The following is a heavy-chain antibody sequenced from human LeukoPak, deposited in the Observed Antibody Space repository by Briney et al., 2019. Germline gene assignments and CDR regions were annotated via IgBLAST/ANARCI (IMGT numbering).Heavy chain of an antibody. Sequence: GASVKVSCKASGYTFTSYDINWVRQATGQGLEWMGWMNPNSGNTGCAQKFQCRVTMTRNTSISTAYMELSSLRSEDTAVYYCPTSGWYFDYWGQGTLVTVSS. J-gene: IGHJ4*02. CDR3: PTSGWYFDY. CDR2: MNPNSGNT. CDR1: GYTFTSYD. V-gene: IGHV1-8*01. D-gene: IGHD6-19*01.